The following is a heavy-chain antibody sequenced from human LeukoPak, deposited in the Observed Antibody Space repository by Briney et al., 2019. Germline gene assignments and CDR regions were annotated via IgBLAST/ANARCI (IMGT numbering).Heavy chain of an antibody. Sequence: ASVKVSCKASGGTFSSYAIRWVRQAPGQGLEWMGWISAYNGNTNYAQKLQGRVTMTTDTSTSTAYMELRSLRSDDTAVYYCARDKPQNMVRGVPFDYWGQGTLVTVSS. D-gene: IGHD3-10*01. J-gene: IGHJ4*02. V-gene: IGHV1-18*01. CDR1: GGTFSSYA. CDR2: ISAYNGNT. CDR3: ARDKPQNMVRGVPFDY.